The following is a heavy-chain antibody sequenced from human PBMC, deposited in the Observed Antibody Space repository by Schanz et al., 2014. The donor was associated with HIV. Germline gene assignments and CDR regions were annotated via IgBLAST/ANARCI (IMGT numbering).Heavy chain of an antibody. CDR3: ARGASVAARGWLDP. D-gene: IGHD3-10*01. J-gene: IGHJ5*02. CDR1: GYTFTGHY. Sequence: QVQLVQSGAEVKAPGASVKVSCKTSGYTFTGHYMHWIRQAPGQGLEWMGWINPNSGATQYAQKFQDRVTMTREKSISTVYMGLTSLTPDDTAVYFCARGASVAARGWLDPWGQGTLIIVSS. CDR2: INPNSGAT. V-gene: IGHV1-2*02.